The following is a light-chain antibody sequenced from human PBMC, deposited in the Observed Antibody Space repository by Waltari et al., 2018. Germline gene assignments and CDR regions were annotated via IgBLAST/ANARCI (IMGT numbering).Light chain of an antibody. CDR3: CSYAGSYTLV. J-gene: IGLJ3*02. V-gene: IGLV2-11*01. Sequence: SALTHPRSVSGSPGQSVTTSCTGTSSSVARFHYVPWNHQHPGKAPNLMIDDVNQRPSGVPDRCAGSKSGNTASLTIAGLQAEDEADYYCCSYAGSYTLVFGGGTKLTVL. CDR1: SSSVARFHY. CDR2: DVN.